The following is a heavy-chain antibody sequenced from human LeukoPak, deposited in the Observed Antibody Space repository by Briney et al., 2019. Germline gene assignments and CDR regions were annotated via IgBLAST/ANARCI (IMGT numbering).Heavy chain of an antibody. Sequence: PSETLSLTCTVSGGSITNYYWIWIRQPPGKGPEWIGYIYYNGSTNYNPSLKSRVALSVDTSKNQFSLKVNSVTPTDAAVYYCARVSPTGGLAYWGQGTLVTVSS. J-gene: IGHJ4*02. V-gene: IGHV4-59*01. D-gene: IGHD1-1*01. CDR1: GGSITNYY. CDR2: IYYNGST. CDR3: ARVSPTGGLAY.